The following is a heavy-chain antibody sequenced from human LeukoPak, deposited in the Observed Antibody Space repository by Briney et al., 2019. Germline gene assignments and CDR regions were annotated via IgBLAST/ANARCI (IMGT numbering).Heavy chain of an antibody. CDR1: GDSISSYY. J-gene: IGHJ3*02. CDR2: IYYRGST. D-gene: IGHD3-3*01. CDR3: VRDRMYDFWSGYSHDAFDI. V-gene: IGHV4-59*01. Sequence: SETLSLTCTVSGDSISSYYWSWIRQPPGKGLEWIGYIYYRGSTNYNPSLKSRVTISVDTTKNQFSLKLSSVTAADTAVYYCVRDRMYDFWSGYSHDAFDIWGQGTMVTVSS.